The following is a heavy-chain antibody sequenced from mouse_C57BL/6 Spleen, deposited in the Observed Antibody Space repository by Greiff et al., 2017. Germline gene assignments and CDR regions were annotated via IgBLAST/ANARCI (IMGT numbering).Heavy chain of an antibody. Sequence: VQLQQSGAELVRPGASVKLSCTASGFNIKDYYMHWVKQRPEQGLEWIGRIDPEDGDTEYAPKFQGKATMTAETSSNTAYLQLSSLTSEDTAVYYCTPTAWFAYWGQGTLVTVSA. V-gene: IGHV14-1*01. CDR3: TPTAWFAY. J-gene: IGHJ3*01. CDR2: IDPEDGDT. CDR1: GFNIKDYY.